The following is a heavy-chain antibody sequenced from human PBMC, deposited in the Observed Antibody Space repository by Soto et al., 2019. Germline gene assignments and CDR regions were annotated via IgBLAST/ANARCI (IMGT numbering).Heavy chain of an antibody. D-gene: IGHD5-18*01. Sequence: EVQLVESGVGLVQPGGSLRLSCAASGFTFSSYSMNWVRQAPGKGLEWVSYISSSSSSIYYADSVKGRFTISRDNAKNXLYLXXXXXXXXXTAVXYCAXXXGXSYGPFDYWGQGTLVTVSS. J-gene: IGHJ4*02. V-gene: IGHV3-48*01. CDR1: GFTFSSYS. CDR2: ISSSSSSI. CDR3: AXXXGXSYGPFDY.